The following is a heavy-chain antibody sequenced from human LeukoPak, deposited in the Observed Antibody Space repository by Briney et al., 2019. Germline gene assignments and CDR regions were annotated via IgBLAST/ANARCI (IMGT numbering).Heavy chain of an antibody. CDR3: ARDRDSYGGLNWFDP. J-gene: IGHJ5*02. D-gene: IGHD5-18*01. V-gene: IGHV3-21*01. CDR1: GFTLSTYA. Sequence: GGSLRLSCAASGFTLSTYAMSWVRQAPGKGLEWVSSISTSNSYIYYADSVKGRFTISRDNAKNSLYLQMNSLRAEDTAVYYCARDRDSYGGLNWFDPWGQGTLVTVSS. CDR2: ISTSNSYI.